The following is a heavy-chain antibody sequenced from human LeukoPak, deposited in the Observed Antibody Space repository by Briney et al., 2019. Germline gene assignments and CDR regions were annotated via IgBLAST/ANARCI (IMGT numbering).Heavy chain of an antibody. CDR2: IKTDGSTT. Sequence: PGGSLRLSCAASGNYWMRWVRQAPGKGLVWVSHIKTDGSTTAYADSVKGRFTISRDNAKNTLYLQMNSLRAEDTGVYYCARGNQQLPRSTPDYWGQGTLVTVSS. CDR1: GNYW. D-gene: IGHD2-2*01. CDR3: ARGNQQLPRSTPDY. J-gene: IGHJ4*02. V-gene: IGHV3-74*01.